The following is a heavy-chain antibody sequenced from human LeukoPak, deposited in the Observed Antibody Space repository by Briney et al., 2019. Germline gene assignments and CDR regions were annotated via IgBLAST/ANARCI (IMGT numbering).Heavy chain of an antibody. J-gene: IGHJ2*01. CDR2: IYTNGTV. CDR1: GASITRYY. CDR3: ARLLGSSGYAGDWYFDL. V-gene: IGHV4-4*07. Sequence: PSETLSLTCSVSGASITRYYWTWIRQPVGKGLEWFGRIYTNGTVNYNPSLRSRVTMSRDTSRNQFSLKLTSVTAADTGVYYCARLLGSSGYAGDWYFDLWGPGALVTVSS. D-gene: IGHD3-22*01.